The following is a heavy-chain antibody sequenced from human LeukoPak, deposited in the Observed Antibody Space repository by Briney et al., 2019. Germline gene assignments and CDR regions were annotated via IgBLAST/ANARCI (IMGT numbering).Heavy chain of an antibody. J-gene: IGHJ4*02. D-gene: IGHD1-26*01. V-gene: IGHV5-51*01. CDR1: EYSFATYW. CDR3: ARPLQGIVGATGFDY. CDR2: IYPSDSDT. Sequence: GESLKISCQGSEYSFATYWIAWFSQMPGKSLEWMGNIYPSDSDTRYSPSFQGQVTISADKSIKTAYLQWSSLKASDTAMYYCARPLQGIVGATGFDYWGQGTLVTVSS.